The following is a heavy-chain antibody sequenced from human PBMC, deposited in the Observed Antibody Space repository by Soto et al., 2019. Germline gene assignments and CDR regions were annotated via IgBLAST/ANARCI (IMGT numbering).Heavy chain of an antibody. CDR2: ISSSSSTI. Sequence: PGGSLRLSRAASGFTFSSYIMNWVRQAPGKGLEWVSYISSSSSTIYYADSVKGRFTISRDNAKNSLYLQMNSLRAEDTAVYYCARDGITIFGVVPRLDYWGQGTLVTVSS. J-gene: IGHJ4*02. V-gene: IGHV3-48*01. CDR3: ARDGITIFGVVPRLDY. CDR1: GFTFSSYI. D-gene: IGHD3-3*01.